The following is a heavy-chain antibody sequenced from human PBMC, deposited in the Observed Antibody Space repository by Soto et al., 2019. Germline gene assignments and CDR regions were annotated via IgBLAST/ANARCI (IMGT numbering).Heavy chain of an antibody. J-gene: IGHJ1*01. V-gene: IGHV1-18*01. CDR3: AVVSDYGDAGYFQH. CDR2: ISAYNGNT. CDR1: GYTFTSYG. Sequence: GASVKVSCKASGYTFTSYGISWVRQAPGQGLEWMGWISAYNGNTNYAQKLQGRVTMTTDTSTSTAYMELRSLRSDDTAVYYCAVVSDYGDAGYFQHWGQGTLVTVSS. D-gene: IGHD4-17*01.